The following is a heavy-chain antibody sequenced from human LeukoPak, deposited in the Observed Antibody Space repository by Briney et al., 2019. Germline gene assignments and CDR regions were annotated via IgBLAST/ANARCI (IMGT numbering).Heavy chain of an antibody. V-gene: IGHV3-74*01. J-gene: IGHJ3*02. CDR3: ARESYGADDAFDI. Sequence: GGSLRLSCAASGFTFSSHWMHWVRQAPGKGLVWVSRINSDGSSTSYADSVKGRFTISRDNAKNTLYLQMNSLRAEDTAVYYCARESYGADDAFDIWGQGTMVTVSS. D-gene: IGHD4-17*01. CDR1: GFTFSSHW. CDR2: INSDGSST.